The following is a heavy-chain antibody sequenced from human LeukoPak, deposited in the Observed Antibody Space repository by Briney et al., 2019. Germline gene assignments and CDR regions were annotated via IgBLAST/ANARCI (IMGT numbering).Heavy chain of an antibody. D-gene: IGHD1-26*01. CDR2: IRSKANSYAT. Sequence: GGSLKLSCAASGFTFSGSAMHWVRQAPGKGPEWVGRIRSKANSYATANAASVTGGFTISRDDSKNTAYLQMNSLKTEDTAVYYCTRSTDYSGSYYGHDYWGQGTPVTVSP. CDR3: TRSTDYSGSYYGHDY. V-gene: IGHV3-73*01. CDR1: GFTFSGSA. J-gene: IGHJ4*02.